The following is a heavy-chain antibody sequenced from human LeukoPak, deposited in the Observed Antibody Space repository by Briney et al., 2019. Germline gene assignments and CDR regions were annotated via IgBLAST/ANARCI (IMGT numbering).Heavy chain of an antibody. V-gene: IGHV3-21*01. J-gene: IGHJ4*02. D-gene: IGHD3-9*01. CDR2: ISSSSSYI. CDR1: GFTFSSYS. Sequence: GGSLRLSCAASGFTFSSYSMNWVRQAPGKGLEWVSSISSSSSYIYSADSVKGRFTISRDNAKNFLYLQMNSLRAEDTAVYYCARTYYDILTGYNPYFDYWGQGILVTVSS. CDR3: ARTYYDILTGYNPYFDY.